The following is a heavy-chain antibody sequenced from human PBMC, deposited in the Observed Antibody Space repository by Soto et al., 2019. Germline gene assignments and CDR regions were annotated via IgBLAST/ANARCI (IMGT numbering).Heavy chain of an antibody. D-gene: IGHD3-3*01. V-gene: IGHV4-59*01. Sequence: QVQLQESGPGLVKPSETLSLTCTVSGGSISSYYWSWIRQPPGKGLEWIGYIYYSGSTNYNPSLKSRVTISVDTSKNQFSLQLSSVTAADTAVYYCARWYFWSGYSLLDVWGQGTTVTVSS. CDR2: IYYSGST. CDR1: GGSISSYY. CDR3: ARWYFWSGYSLLDV. J-gene: IGHJ6*02.